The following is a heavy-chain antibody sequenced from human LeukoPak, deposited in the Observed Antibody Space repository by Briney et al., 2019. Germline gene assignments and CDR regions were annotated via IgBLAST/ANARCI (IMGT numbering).Heavy chain of an antibody. Sequence: SETLSLTCTVSGGSISSGGYYWSWIRQHPGKGLEWIGYIYYSGSTYYNPSLKSRVTISVDTSKNQFSLKLSSVTAADTAVYYCARTSYYDSRGDYSVFDYWGQGTLVTVSS. V-gene: IGHV4-31*03. CDR1: GGSISSGGYY. J-gene: IGHJ4*02. CDR2: IYYSGST. D-gene: IGHD3-22*01. CDR3: ARTSYYDSRGDYSVFDY.